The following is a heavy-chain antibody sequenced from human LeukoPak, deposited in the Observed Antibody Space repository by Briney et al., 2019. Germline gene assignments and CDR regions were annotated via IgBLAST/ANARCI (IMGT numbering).Heavy chain of an antibody. CDR1: GFTFSNYG. D-gene: IGHD6-6*01. Sequence: PGGSLRLSCAASGFTFSNYGMDWVRQAPGKGPEWVSYISSSSSSIYYADSVKGRFTISRDNARNSVFLQMNSLRAEDTAVYYCARGGAARPDYWGQGTLVTVSS. V-gene: IGHV3-48*01. J-gene: IGHJ4*02. CDR3: ARGGAARPDY. CDR2: ISSSSSSI.